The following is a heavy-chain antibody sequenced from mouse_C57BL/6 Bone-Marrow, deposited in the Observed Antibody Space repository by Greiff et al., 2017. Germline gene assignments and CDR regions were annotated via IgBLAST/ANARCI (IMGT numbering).Heavy chain of an antibody. V-gene: IGHV1-4*01. CDR2: INPSSGDT. CDR1: GYTFTSYT. CDR3: AKSNYAY. Sequence: VKLQESGAELARPGASVKMSCKASGYTFTSYTMHWVKQRPGQGLEWIGYINPSSGDTKYNQKFKDKATLTADKSSSTAYMQLSSLTSEDSAVYYCAKSNYAYWGQGTLVTVSA. D-gene: IGHD2-5*01. J-gene: IGHJ3*01.